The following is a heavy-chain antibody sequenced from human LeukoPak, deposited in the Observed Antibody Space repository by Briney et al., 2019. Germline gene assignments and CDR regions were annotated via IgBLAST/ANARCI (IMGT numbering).Heavy chain of an antibody. V-gene: IGHV1-69*13. D-gene: IGHD3-3*01. CDR1: GGTFSSYA. CDR3: ARRSAYYDFWSGYSWVRFGGMDV. J-gene: IGHJ6*02. Sequence: GASVKVSCKASGGTFSSYAISWVRQAPGQGLEWMGGITPIFGTANYAQKFQGRVTITADESTSTAYMELSSLRSEDTAVYYCARRSAYYDFWSGYSWVRFGGMDVWGQGTTVTVSS. CDR2: ITPIFGTA.